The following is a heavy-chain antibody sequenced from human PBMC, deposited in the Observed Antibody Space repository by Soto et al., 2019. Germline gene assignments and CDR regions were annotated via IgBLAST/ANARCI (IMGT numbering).Heavy chain of an antibody. CDR1: GGSISSYY. D-gene: IGHD3-22*01. Sequence: SETLSLTCTVSGGSISSYYWSWIRQPPGKGLEWIGYIYYSGSTNYNPSLKSRVTISVDTSKNQFSLKLSSVTAADTAVYYCARGSRSFYDSSGYYPFDPWGQGTSVTVSS. V-gene: IGHV4-59*01. CDR2: IYYSGST. CDR3: ARGSRSFYDSSGYYPFDP. J-gene: IGHJ5*02.